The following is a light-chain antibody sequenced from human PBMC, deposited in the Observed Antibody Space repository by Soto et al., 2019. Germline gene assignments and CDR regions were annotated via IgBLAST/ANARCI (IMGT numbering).Light chain of an antibody. Sequence: QSVLTQPPSASGSPGQSVTISCTGTSSDIGGYNYVSWYQQHPGKAPKLMIYEVTKRPSGVPDRFSGSKSGNTASLTVSGLQAEDEADYYCCSYAGSKNGVFGTGTNSPS. CDR3: CSYAGSKNGV. CDR2: EVT. V-gene: IGLV2-8*01. J-gene: IGLJ1*01. CDR1: SSDIGGYNY.